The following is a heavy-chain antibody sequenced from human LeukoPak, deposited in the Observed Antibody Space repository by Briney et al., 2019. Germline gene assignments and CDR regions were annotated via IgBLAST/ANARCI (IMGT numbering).Heavy chain of an antibody. CDR2: IFYSGST. CDR3: ARITVPTLYYYYYYMDV. CDR1: GGSISTSNYY. Sequence: TSETLSLTCTVSGGSISTSNYYWGWIRQPPGKGLEWIGNIFYSGSTYYSPSLRSRVTISLDKSKNQFSLKLSSVTAADTAVYYCARITVPTLYYYYYYMDVWGKGTTVTISS. V-gene: IGHV4-39*01. D-gene: IGHD4-17*01. J-gene: IGHJ6*03.